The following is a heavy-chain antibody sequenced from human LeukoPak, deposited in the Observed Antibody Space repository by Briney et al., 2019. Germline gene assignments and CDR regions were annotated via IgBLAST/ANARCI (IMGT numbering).Heavy chain of an antibody. CDR2: INHSGST. V-gene: IGHV4-34*01. D-gene: IGHD5-18*01. CDR1: GGSFSGYY. Sequence: SETLSLTCAVYGGSFSGYYWSWIRQPPGKGLEWIGEINHSGSTNYNPSLKSRVTISVDTSKNQFSLKLSSVTAADTAVYYCARGPPGPRQLHPNWFDPWGQGTLVTVSS. J-gene: IGHJ5*02. CDR3: ARGPPGPRQLHPNWFDP.